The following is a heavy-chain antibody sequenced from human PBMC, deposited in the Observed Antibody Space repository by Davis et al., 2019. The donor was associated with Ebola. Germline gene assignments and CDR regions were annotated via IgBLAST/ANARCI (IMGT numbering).Heavy chain of an antibody. D-gene: IGHD5-18*01. CDR2: IIPIFGIA. CDR1: GGTFSSYA. V-gene: IGHV1-69*10. J-gene: IGHJ4*02. Sequence: AASVKVSCKASGGTFSSYAISWVRQAPGQGLEWMGGIIPIFGIANYAQKFQGRVTITADKSTSTAYMELSSLRSEDTAVYYCARDLGGIQLQAVDDYWGQGTLVTVSS. CDR3: ARDLGGIQLQAVDDY.